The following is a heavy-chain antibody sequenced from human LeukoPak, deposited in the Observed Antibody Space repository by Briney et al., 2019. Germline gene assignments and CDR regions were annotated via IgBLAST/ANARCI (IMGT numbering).Heavy chain of an antibody. D-gene: IGHD2-2*02. CDR3: ARVFRYCSSTSCYTEDY. Sequence: GRSLRLSCAASAFTFSRYGMHWVRQAPGKGLEWVAVIWYDGSDKYYTDSVRGRFTISRDNSKNSLYLQMNSLRAEDTAVYYCARVFRYCSSTSCYTEDYWGQGTLVTVSS. V-gene: IGHV3-33*01. CDR2: IWYDGSDK. J-gene: IGHJ4*02. CDR1: AFTFSRYG.